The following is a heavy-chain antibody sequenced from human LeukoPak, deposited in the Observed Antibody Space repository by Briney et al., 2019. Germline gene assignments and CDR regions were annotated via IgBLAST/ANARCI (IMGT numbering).Heavy chain of an antibody. D-gene: IGHD6-19*01. Sequence: SETLSLTCTVSGGSLSFSYWSWIRQPPGKGLEWIGYIYYSESTNYNPFLKSRVTVSVDTSKNQFSLNLRSVTAADTAVYYCARAGSGWSFDYWGQGTLVTVSS. V-gene: IGHV4-59*01. CDR1: GGSLSFSY. CDR2: IYYSEST. J-gene: IGHJ4*02. CDR3: ARAGSGWSFDY.